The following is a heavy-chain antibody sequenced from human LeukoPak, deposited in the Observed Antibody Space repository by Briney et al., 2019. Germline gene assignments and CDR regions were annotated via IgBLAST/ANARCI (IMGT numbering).Heavy chain of an antibody. Sequence: GGSLRLSCAASGFTFSSYAMSWVRQAPGKGLEWVSAISGSGGSTYYADSVKGRFTISRDNSKNTLYLQMNSLRAEDTAVYYCAEGQVRGPIPYWGQGTLVTVSS. V-gene: IGHV3-23*01. D-gene: IGHD3-10*01. CDR1: GFTFSSYA. CDR3: AEGQVRGPIPY. CDR2: ISGSGGST. J-gene: IGHJ4*02.